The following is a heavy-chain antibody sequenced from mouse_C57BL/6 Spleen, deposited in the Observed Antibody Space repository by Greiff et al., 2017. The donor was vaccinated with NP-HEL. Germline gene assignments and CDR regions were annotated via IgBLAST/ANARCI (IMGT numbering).Heavy chain of an antibody. CDR1: GFTFTDYY. D-gene: IGHD2-2*01. Sequence: EVKLVESGGGLVQPGGSLSLSCAASGFTFTDYYMSWVRQPPGKALEWLGFIRNKANGYTTEYSASVKGRFTISRDNSQSILYLQMNALRAEDSATYYCAKSYGYDEVYFDYWGQGTTLTVSS. CDR2: IRNKANGYTT. CDR3: AKSYGYDEVYFDY. J-gene: IGHJ2*01. V-gene: IGHV7-3*01.